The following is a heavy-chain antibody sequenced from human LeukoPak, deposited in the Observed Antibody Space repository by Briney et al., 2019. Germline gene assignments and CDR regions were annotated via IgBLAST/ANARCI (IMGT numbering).Heavy chain of an antibody. CDR1: GGSISSYY. J-gene: IGHJ6*02. CDR2: IYTSGST. D-gene: IGHD4/OR15-4a*01. CDR3: ARDRTLYGGKDYYYYGMDV. Sequence: SETLSLTCTVSGGSISSYYWSWIRQPAGKGLEWIGRIYTSGSTNYNPSRKSRVTMSVDTSKNQFSLKLSSVTAADTAVDYCARDRTLYGGKDYYYYGMDVWGQGTTVTVSS. V-gene: IGHV4-4*07.